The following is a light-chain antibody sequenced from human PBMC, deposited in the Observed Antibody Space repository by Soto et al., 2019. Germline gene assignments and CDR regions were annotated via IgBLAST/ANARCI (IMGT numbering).Light chain of an antibody. J-gene: IGKJ4*01. V-gene: IGKV3-11*01. CDR3: QQRSNWPLT. Sequence: EIVMTQSPATLAVSRGGRATLACRASQSVSSNLAWYQQKPGQAPRLLIYDASNRATGIPARFSGSGSGTDFTLTISSLEPEDFAVYYCQQRSNWPLTFGGGTKVDIK. CDR1: QSVSSN. CDR2: DAS.